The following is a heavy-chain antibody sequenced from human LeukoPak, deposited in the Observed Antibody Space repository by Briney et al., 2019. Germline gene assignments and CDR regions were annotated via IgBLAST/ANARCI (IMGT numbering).Heavy chain of an antibody. V-gene: IGHV4-59*01. CDR1: GGSISSYY. D-gene: IGHD2-15*01. CDR2: IYYSGST. J-gene: IGHJ4*02. CDR3: AGQYCSGGSCQLDY. Sequence: SETLSLTCTVPGGSISSYYWSWIRQPPGKGLEWIGYIYYSGSTNYNPSLKSRVTISVDTSKNQFSLKLSSATAADTAVYYCAGQYCSGGSCQLDYWGQGTLVTVSS.